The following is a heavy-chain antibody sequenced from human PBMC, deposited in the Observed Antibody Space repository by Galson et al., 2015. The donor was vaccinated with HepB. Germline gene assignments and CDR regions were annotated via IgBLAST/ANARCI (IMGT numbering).Heavy chain of an antibody. CDR1: GYSFTSYW. D-gene: IGHD3-22*01. CDR3: ARLDYYDSSGQYYYYGMDV. J-gene: IGHJ6*02. V-gene: IGHV5-51*01. CDR2: IYPGDSDT. Sequence: QSGAEVKKPGESLKISCKGSGYSFTSYWIGWVRQMPGKGLEWMGIIYPGDSDTRYSPSFQGQVTISADKSISTAYLQWSSLKASDTAMYYCARLDYYDSSGQYYYYGMDVWGQGTTVTVSS.